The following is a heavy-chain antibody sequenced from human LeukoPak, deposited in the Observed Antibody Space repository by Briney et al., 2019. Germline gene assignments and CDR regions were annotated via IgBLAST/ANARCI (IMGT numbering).Heavy chain of an antibody. CDR2: INPSGGSA. V-gene: IGHV1-46*01. J-gene: IGHJ4*02. CDR3: ARSPQSVELPDY. CDR1: GYTFTSYY. Sequence: ASVKVSCKASGYTFTSYYMHWVRQAPGQGLEWMGIINPSGGSASYAQKFQGRVTMTRDTSTSTVYMELSSLRSEDTAVYYCARSPQSVELPDYWGQGTLVTVSS. D-gene: IGHD1-7*01.